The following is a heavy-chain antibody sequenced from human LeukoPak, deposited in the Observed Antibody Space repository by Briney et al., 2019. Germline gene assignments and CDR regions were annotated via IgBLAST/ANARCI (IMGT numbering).Heavy chain of an antibody. Sequence: GGSLRLSCAASGFTFSSYAMHWVRQAPGKGLEWVAVISYDGSNKNNADSVKGRFTISRDNSKNTLYLQMNSLRAEDTAVYYCAKTYRNSWDLDYWGQGTPVTVSP. CDR2: ISYDGSNK. V-gene: IGHV3-30-3*02. CDR1: GFTFSSYA. CDR3: AKTYRNSWDLDY. D-gene: IGHD6-13*01. J-gene: IGHJ4*02.